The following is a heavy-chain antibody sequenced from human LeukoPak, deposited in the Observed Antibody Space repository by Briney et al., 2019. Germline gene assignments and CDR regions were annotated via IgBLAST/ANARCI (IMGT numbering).Heavy chain of an antibody. J-gene: IGHJ4*02. V-gene: IGHV3-15*01. CDR3: TTGQWLAQYLFDY. D-gene: IGHD6-19*01. CDR1: GFTFSNAW. Sequence: GGSLRLSCAASGFTFSNAWMSWVRQAPGKGLEWVGRIKSKTDGETTDYAVRVKGTFTISRDDSKNTLYRQMNRLKTEHTAVYYCTTGQWLAQYLFDYWGQGTLVTVSS. CDR2: IKSKTDGETT.